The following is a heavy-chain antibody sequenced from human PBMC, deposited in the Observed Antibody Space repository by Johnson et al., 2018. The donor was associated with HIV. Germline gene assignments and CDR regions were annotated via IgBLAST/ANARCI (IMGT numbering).Heavy chain of an antibody. V-gene: IGHV3-20*04. D-gene: IGHD5-18*01. Sequence: VQLVESGGGVVRPGGSLRLSCAASGFTLDDYGMAWVRQAPGKGLEWVSGINWNGGSTYYADSVKGRFTISRDNSKNTLYLQMNSLRAEDTAVYYCAKGGYSYGNAFDILGQGTMVTVSS. CDR1: GFTLDDYG. CDR2: INWNGGST. J-gene: IGHJ3*02. CDR3: AKGGYSYGNAFDI.